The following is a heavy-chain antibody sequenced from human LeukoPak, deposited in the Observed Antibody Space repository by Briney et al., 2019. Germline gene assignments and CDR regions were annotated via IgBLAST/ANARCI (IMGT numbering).Heavy chain of an antibody. CDR2: MNPNSGNT. CDR3: ARGTDSSGYYYYYYGMDV. D-gene: IGHD3-22*01. Sequence: ASVKVSCKASGYTFTSYDINWVRQATGQGLEWMGWMNPNSGNTGYAQKFQGRVTMTRNTSISTAYMELSSLRSEDTAVYYCARGTDSSGYYYYYYGMDVWGQGTTVTVPS. J-gene: IGHJ6*02. V-gene: IGHV1-8*01. CDR1: GYTFTSYD.